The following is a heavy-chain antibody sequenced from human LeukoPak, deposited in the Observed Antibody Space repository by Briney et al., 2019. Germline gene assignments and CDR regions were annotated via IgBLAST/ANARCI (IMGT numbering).Heavy chain of an antibody. V-gene: IGHV3-23*01. D-gene: IGHD3-3*01. Sequence: PGGSLRLSCAASGFTFSSYAMSWVRQAPGKGLEWVSAISGSGGSTYYADSVKGRFTISRDNSKNTLCLQMNSLRAEDTAVYYCAKDQSADDFWSGYYNYWGQGTLVTVSS. CDR3: AKDQSADDFWSGYYNY. CDR2: ISGSGGST. CDR1: GFTFSSYA. J-gene: IGHJ4*02.